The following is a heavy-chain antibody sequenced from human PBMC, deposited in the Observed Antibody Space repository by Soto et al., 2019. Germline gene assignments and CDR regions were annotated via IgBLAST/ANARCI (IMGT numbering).Heavy chain of an antibody. D-gene: IGHD6-6*01. CDR3: AKEYSSSSDNFDY. CDR1: GFTFSSYA. CDR2: SSGSGGST. Sequence: GGSLRLSCAASGFTFSSYAMSWVRQAPGKGLEWVSASSGSGGSTYYADSVKGRVTISRDNSKNTLYLQMNSLRAEDPEVYYCAKEYSSSSDNFDYWGQGTLVTVSS. J-gene: IGHJ4*02. V-gene: IGHV3-23*01.